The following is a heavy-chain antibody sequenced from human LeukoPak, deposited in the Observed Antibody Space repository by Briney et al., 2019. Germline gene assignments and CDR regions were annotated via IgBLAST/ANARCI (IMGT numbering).Heavy chain of an antibody. J-gene: IGHJ6*02. CDR2: ISYDGSNK. CDR1: GFTFSSYA. V-gene: IGHV3-30-3*01. CDR3: ARTEEEVMIFGVVIYYYYGMDV. D-gene: IGHD3-3*01. Sequence: GRSLRLSCAASGFTFSSYAMHWVRQAPGKGLEWVAVISYDGSNKYYADSVKGRFTISRDNSKNTLYLQMNSLRAEDTAVHYCARTEEEVMIFGVVIYYYYGMDVWGQGTTVTVSS.